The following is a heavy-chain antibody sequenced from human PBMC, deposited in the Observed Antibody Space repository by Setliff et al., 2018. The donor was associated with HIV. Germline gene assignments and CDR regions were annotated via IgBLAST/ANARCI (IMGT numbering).Heavy chain of an antibody. J-gene: IGHJ4*02. CDR3: ARVVDADYLDY. CDR1: GGSISSHY. V-gene: IGHV4-59*08. Sequence: SETLSLTCTVSGGSISSHYWIWIRQPPGKGLEWIGYIHYSGATNYNPSLKSRVTISLDTSRTQFSLKLNSVTAADTAMYYCARVVDADYLDYWGQGTPVTVSS. D-gene: IGHD2-15*01. CDR2: IHYSGAT.